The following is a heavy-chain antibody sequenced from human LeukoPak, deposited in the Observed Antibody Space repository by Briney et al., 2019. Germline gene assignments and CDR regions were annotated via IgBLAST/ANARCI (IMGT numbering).Heavy chain of an antibody. CDR1: GFTFSSYA. D-gene: IGHD3-22*01. CDR3: ANIGSMIVVVFDY. Sequence: GGSLRLSCAASGFTFSSYAMSWVRQAPGKGLEWVSAISGSAGSTYYADSVKGRFTISRDNSKNTLYLQMNSLRTEDTAVYYCANIGSMIVVVFDYWGRGTLVTVSS. CDR2: ISGSAGST. V-gene: IGHV3-23*01. J-gene: IGHJ4*02.